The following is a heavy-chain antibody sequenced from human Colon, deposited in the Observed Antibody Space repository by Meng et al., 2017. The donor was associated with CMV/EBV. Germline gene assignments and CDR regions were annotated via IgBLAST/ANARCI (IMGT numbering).Heavy chain of an antibody. V-gene: IGHV3-23*01. Sequence: ASGFTFSSHAMSWVRQGPGKGLEWVAGISGTGGATYHADSVKGRFTISRDNSKNTLYLQMNSLRAEDTAVYYCAKDLRGTWAYYFDYWGQGTLVTVSS. J-gene: IGHJ4*02. D-gene: IGHD5/OR15-5a*01. CDR3: AKDLRGTWAYYFDY. CDR1: GFTFSSHA. CDR2: ISGTGGAT.